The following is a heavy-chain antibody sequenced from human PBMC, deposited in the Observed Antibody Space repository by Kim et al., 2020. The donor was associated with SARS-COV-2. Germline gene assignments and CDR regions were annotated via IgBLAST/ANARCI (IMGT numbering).Heavy chain of an antibody. D-gene: IGHD6-13*01. V-gene: IGHV3-11*06. Sequence: DSVKRRFTSSRDNAKNSLYLQMSSLRAEDTAVYYCARAPVRPAARFYFQHWGQGTLVTVSS. J-gene: IGHJ1*01. CDR3: ARAPVRPAARFYFQH.